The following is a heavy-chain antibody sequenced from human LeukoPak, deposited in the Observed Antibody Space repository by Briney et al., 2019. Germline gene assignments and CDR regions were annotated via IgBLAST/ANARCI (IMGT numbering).Heavy chain of an antibody. V-gene: IGHV1-2*02. CDR1: GYTFTGYY. D-gene: IGHD6-13*01. CDR3: AREGGSSWYLGSEYYMDV. CDR2: INPNSGGT. Sequence: GASVKVSCKASGYTFTGYYMHWVRQAPGQGLEWMGWINPNSGGTNYAQKFQGRVTMTRDTSISTAYMELSRLRSDDTAVYYCAREGGSSWYLGSEYYMDVWGKGTTVTVSS. J-gene: IGHJ6*03.